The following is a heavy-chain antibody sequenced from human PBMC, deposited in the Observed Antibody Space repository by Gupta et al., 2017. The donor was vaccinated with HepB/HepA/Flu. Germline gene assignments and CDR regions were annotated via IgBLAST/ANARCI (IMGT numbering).Heavy chain of an antibody. J-gene: IGHJ4*02. CDR2: INHSGST. CDR3: ARTRDNCTSIFDY. V-gene: IGHV4-34*01. CDR1: GGSFSVYY. D-gene: IGHD1-20*01. Sequence: QVQLQQWGAGLLKPAETLSLTCDVYGGSFSVYYWSWIRQPPGKGREWIGEINHSGSTTYSPALKSRVTISVDTAKDQLSLKLRPVTAADTAVYYYARTRDNCTSIFDYWGQGTLVTVSS.